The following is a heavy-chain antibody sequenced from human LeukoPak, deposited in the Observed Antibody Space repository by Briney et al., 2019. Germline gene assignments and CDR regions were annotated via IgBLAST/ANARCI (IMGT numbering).Heavy chain of an antibody. CDR3: AKDVRGYNRPVDY. CDR2: ISGSGSGT. CDR1: GFSFSSHA. V-gene: IGHV3-23*01. J-gene: IGHJ4*02. D-gene: IGHD3-10*02. Sequence: PGGSLRLSCAASGFSFSSHAMNWVRQAPGKGLEWVSAISGSGSGTDYADSVKGRFTISRDNSKNTVYLQLNSLRAEDTALYYCAKDVRGYNRPVDYWGQGPLDTVSP.